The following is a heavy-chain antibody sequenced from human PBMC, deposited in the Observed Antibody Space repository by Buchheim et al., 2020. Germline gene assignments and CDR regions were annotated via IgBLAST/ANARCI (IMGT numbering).Heavy chain of an antibody. Sequence: QVQLVESGGGVVQPGRSLRLSCAASGFTFSSYGMHWVRQAPGKGLEWVAVISYDGSNKYYADSVKGRFTISRDNSKKTLYLQMNSLRAEDTAVYYCAKDRGHYLLYGMDVWGQGTT. CDR3: AKDRGHYLLYGMDV. J-gene: IGHJ6*02. V-gene: IGHV3-30*18. D-gene: IGHD3-10*01. CDR1: GFTFSSYG. CDR2: ISYDGSNK.